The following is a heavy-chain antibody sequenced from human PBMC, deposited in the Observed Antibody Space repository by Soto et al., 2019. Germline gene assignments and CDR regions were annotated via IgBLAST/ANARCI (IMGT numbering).Heavy chain of an antibody. J-gene: IGHJ6*02. Sequence: ASVKVSCKASGYTFTGYYMHWVRQAPGQGLEWMGWINPNSGGTNYAQKFQGWVTMARDTSISTAYMELSRLRSDDTAVYYCARGADSSSWYMDYYYYGMDVWGQGTTVTVSS. CDR1: GYTFTGYY. D-gene: IGHD6-13*01. CDR2: INPNSGGT. CDR3: ARGADSSSWYMDYYYYGMDV. V-gene: IGHV1-2*04.